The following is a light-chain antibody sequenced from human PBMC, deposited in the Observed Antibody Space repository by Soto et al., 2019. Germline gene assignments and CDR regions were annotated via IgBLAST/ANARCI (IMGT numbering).Light chain of an antibody. J-gene: IGKJ4*01. CDR3: QQTYSIPLT. CDR2: AAY. CDR1: QTINNY. Sequence: DIQMTQSPSSLSASVGDRVTITCRTSQTINNYLNWYQQKPVRAPKLLIYAAYNLQSGVPSRFSGSGSGTDFTLAISALQPDDFATYFCQQTYSIPLTFGGGTKVDI. V-gene: IGKV1-39*01.